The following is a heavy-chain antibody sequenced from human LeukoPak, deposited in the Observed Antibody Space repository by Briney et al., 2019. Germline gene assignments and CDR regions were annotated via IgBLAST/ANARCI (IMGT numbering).Heavy chain of an antibody. CDR3: ARNEPAVSVVDAFDV. CDR1: GYNFNSYY. J-gene: IGHJ3*01. V-gene: IGHV1-2*02. D-gene: IGHD1-1*01. Sequence: ASVTVSFKASGYNFNSYYIHWVRQAPGQGRTWMGWINPDNGKTKYAPRFQGRVTMTWDTSINTAYVDLSGLRSDDTAVYYCARNEPAVSVVDAFDVWGQGTVVTVSS. CDR2: INPDNGKT.